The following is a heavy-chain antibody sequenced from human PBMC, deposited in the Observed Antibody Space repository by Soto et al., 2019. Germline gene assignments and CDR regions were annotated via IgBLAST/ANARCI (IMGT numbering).Heavy chain of an antibody. Sequence: PGESLKISCKGSGYSFTSYWISWVRQMPGKGLEWMGRIDPSDSYTNYSPSFQGHVTISADKSISTAYLQWSSLKASDTAMYYCARHASAGYRSSYGRGYYYGMDVWGQGTTVTVYS. D-gene: IGHD6-6*01. J-gene: IGHJ6*02. CDR1: GYSFTSYW. CDR3: ARHASAGYRSSYGRGYYYGMDV. V-gene: IGHV5-10-1*01. CDR2: IDPSDSYT.